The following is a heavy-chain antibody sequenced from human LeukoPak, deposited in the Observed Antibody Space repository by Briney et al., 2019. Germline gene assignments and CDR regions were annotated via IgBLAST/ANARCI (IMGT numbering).Heavy chain of an antibody. Sequence: GXGLEGTGYIYYSGSTNYNPSLKSRVTISVDTSKNQFSLKLSSVTAADTAIYYCARAVSGRFDYWGQGTLVTVSS. V-gene: IGHV4-59*08. CDR2: IYYSGST. J-gene: IGHJ4*02. D-gene: IGHD6-19*01. CDR3: ARAVSGRFDY.